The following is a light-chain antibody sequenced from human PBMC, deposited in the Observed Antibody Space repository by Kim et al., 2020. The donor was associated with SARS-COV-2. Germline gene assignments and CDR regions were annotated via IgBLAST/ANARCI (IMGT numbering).Light chain of an antibody. V-gene: IGKV1-27*01. CDR3: QSYNSAPWT. J-gene: IGKJ1*01. CDR2: AAS. CDR1: QDISNY. Sequence: GDRVTTTCRASQDISNYLAWFQHKPGTAPKLLIYAASALHSEVPSRFSGSGSGTDFTLTISSLQPEDVATFYCQSYNSAPWTFGRGTKVDIK.